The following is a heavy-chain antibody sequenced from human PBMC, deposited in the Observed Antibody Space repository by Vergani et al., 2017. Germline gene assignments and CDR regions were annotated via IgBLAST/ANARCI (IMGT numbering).Heavy chain of an antibody. CDR2: IYSGGGT. CDR3: ASGKEDYGDYVPEAFDI. J-gene: IGHJ3*02. D-gene: IGHD4-17*01. CDR1: GGSISSSSYY. Sequence: LQLQESGPGLVKPSETLSLTCTVSGGSISSSSYYWGWIRQPPGKGLEWVSVIYSGGGTYYADSVKGRFNISRDNSKNTLYLQMNSLRAEDTAVYYCASGKEDYGDYVPEAFDIWGQGTMVTVSS. V-gene: IGHV3-53*01.